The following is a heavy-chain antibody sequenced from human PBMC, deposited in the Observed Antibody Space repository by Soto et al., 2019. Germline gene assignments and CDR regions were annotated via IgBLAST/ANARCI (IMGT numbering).Heavy chain of an antibody. CDR1: GYSFTSYR. CDR3: ARHYDSSGRYFQQ. J-gene: IGHJ1*01. CDR2: IYPGDSDT. D-gene: IGHD3-22*01. V-gene: IGHV5-51*01. Sequence: GESLKISCKGSGYSFTSYRIGWVRQMPGKGLEWMGIIYPGDSDTRYSPSFQGQVTISADKSISTAYLQWSSPKASDTAMYYCARHYDSSGRYFQQWGKGTLVTVPS.